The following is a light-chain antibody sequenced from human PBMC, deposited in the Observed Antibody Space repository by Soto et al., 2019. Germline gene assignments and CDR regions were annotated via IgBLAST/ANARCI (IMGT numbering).Light chain of an antibody. CDR3: QQYYSTPRT. CDR2: WAS. V-gene: IGKV4-1*01. CDR1: QSVLYSSNNKNY. J-gene: IGKJ1*01. Sequence: DIVMTQSPDSLAVSLGERATINCKSSQSVLYSSNNKNYLAWYQQKPGQPPKLHIYWASTRESGVPDRFSGSGSGTDYTVTISSLRAEDVAVYYCQQYYSTPRTFGQGTKVEIK.